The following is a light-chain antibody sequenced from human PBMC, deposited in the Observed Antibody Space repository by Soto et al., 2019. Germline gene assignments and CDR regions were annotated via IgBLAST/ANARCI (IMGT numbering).Light chain of an antibody. CDR3: QQYGSSPIT. V-gene: IGKV3-20*01. CDR2: GAS. CDR1: QSITNNY. Sequence: EIVLTQSPGTLSLSPGERATLSCRASQSITNNYLAWYQQKPGQAPRLLIYGASSRVTGIADRFSGSGSGTDFPLTISRLEPEDFAVYYCQQYGSSPITFGQGTRLDIK. J-gene: IGKJ5*01.